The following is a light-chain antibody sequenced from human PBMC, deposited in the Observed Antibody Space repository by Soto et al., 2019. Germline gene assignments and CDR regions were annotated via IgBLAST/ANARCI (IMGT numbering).Light chain of an antibody. CDR3: QQYNNWPY. CDR1: QSVSSN. V-gene: IGKV3-15*01. Sequence: EIVMTQSPATLSVSPGERATLSCRSSQSVSSNLAWYQQKPGQAPRLLIYGASTRATGIPARFSVSGSGTAFTITISSLQSEDFAVYYCQQYNNWPYFGQGTKVDIK. J-gene: IGKJ1*01. CDR2: GAS.